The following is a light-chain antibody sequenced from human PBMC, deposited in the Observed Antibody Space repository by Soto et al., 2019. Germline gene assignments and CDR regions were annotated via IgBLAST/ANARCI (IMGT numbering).Light chain of an antibody. CDR1: QSLSSSY. V-gene: IGKV3-20*01. CDR2: GTS. CDR3: QHYGRSLMYT. Sequence: EIVLTQSPGTLSLSPGERATLSCRASQSLSSSYLAWYQQKPGQAPRLLIYGTSTRATGIPDRFSGSGSGTDFTLTISRLEPEDMAIYYCQHYGRSLMYTFGQGTKLEIK. J-gene: IGKJ2*01.